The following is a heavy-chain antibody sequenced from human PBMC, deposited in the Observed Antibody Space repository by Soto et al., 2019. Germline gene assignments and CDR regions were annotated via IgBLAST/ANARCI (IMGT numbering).Heavy chain of an antibody. V-gene: IGHV3-11*01. CDR3: ARDRNAAGSDY. Sequence: PGGSLRLSCAASGFTFSDFYMSWIRQAPGKGLEWISYISSGSTNIFYADSVKGRFTVSRDNAKNSVYLQMDSLRAEDTAVYYCARDRNAAGSDYWDQGTLVTVSS. CDR2: ISSGSTNI. J-gene: IGHJ4*02. D-gene: IGHD1-1*01. CDR1: GFTFSDFY.